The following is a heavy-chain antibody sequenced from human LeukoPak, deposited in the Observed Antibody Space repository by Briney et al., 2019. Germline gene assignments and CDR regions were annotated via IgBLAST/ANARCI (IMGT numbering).Heavy chain of an antibody. CDR2: IYYSGST. D-gene: IGHD6-13*01. J-gene: IGHJ4*02. Sequence: SETLSLTCTVSGGSISSYYWGWIRQPPGKGLEWIGYIYYSGSTNYNPSLKSRVTISVDTSKNQFSLKLSSVTAADTAVYYCAKELYSSSWYFFDYWGQGTLVTVSS. CDR1: GGSISSYY. CDR3: AKELYSSSWYFFDY. V-gene: IGHV4-59*01.